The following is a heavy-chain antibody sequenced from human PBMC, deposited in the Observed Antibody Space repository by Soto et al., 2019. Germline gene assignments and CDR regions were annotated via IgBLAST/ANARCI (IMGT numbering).Heavy chain of an antibody. J-gene: IGHJ4*02. Sequence: SETLSLTCTVSGGSISSYYWSWIRQPPGKGLEWIGYIYYSGSTNYNPSLKSRVTISVDTSKNQFSLKLSSVTAADTAVYYCARGYCGGDCYYFDYWGQGTLVTVSS. D-gene: IGHD2-21*02. V-gene: IGHV4-59*01. CDR3: ARGYCGGDCYYFDY. CDR1: GGSISSYY. CDR2: IYYSGST.